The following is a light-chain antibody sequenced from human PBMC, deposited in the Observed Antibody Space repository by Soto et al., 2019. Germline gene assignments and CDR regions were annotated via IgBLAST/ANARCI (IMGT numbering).Light chain of an antibody. CDR3: SSYTSSSTLYV. CDR2: EVS. Sequence: QSVLTQPASVSGSPGQSITISCTGTNNDVGAHNLVSWYQHHPGKAPRLIISEVSNRPSGVSNRFSASKSGNTASLTISGLQAEDEADYYCSSYTSSSTLYVFGTGTKVTVL. J-gene: IGLJ1*01. CDR1: NNDVGAHNL. V-gene: IGLV2-14*01.